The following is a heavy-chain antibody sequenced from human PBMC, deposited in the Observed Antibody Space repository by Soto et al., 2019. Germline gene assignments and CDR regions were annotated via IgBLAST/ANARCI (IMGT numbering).Heavy chain of an antibody. CDR1: GGSFSGYY. D-gene: IGHD3-10*01. Sequence: SETLSLTCAVYGGSFSGYYWSWIRRPPGKGLEWIGEINHSGSTNYNPSLKSRVTISVDTSKNQFSLKLSSVTAADTAVYYCAREPYTMVRGVIYYYYGMDVWGQGTTVT. J-gene: IGHJ6*02. V-gene: IGHV4-34*01. CDR3: AREPYTMVRGVIYYYYGMDV. CDR2: INHSGST.